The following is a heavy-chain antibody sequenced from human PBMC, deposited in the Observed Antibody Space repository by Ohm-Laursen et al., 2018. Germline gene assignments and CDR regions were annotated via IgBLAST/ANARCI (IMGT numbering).Heavy chain of an antibody. Sequence: SLRLSCAASGFTFSSYWMSWVRQAPGKGLEWVANIKQDGSEKYYVDSVKGRFTISRDNAKNSLYLQMNSLRAEDTAVYYCARDLREQWLVNYYYYYGMDVWGQGTTVTVSS. CDR3: ARDLREQWLVNYYYYYGMDV. CDR2: IKQDGSEK. J-gene: IGHJ6*02. V-gene: IGHV3-7*01. D-gene: IGHD6-19*01. CDR1: GFTFSSYW.